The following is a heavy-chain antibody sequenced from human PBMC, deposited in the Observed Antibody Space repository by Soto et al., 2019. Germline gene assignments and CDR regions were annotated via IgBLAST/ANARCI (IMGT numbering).Heavy chain of an antibody. D-gene: IGHD5-12*01. CDR2: IITIFGTA. CDR1: GGTFSSYA. Sequence: QVQLVQSGAEVKKPGSSVKVACKASGGTFSSYAISWVRQAPGQGLEWMGGIITIFGTANYAQKFQGRVTITADESTSKAYMELSSLRSEDTAVYYGAGEMATIRHLQHLCQGTLVTVSS. CDR3: AGEMATIRHLQH. V-gene: IGHV1-69*01. J-gene: IGHJ1*01.